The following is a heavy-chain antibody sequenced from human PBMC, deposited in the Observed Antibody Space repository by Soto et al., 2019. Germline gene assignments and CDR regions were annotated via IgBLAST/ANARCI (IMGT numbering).Heavy chain of an antibody. CDR3: AKDMGRWLQLSADY. Sequence: DVQLVESGGGLVQPGRSLRLSCAASGFTFDDYAMHWVRQAPGKGLEWVSGISWNSGSIGYADSVKGRFTISRDNAKNSLYLQMNSLRAEDTALYYCAKDMGRWLQLSADYWGQGTLVTVSS. V-gene: IGHV3-9*01. CDR2: ISWNSGSI. D-gene: IGHD5-12*01. J-gene: IGHJ4*02. CDR1: GFTFDDYA.